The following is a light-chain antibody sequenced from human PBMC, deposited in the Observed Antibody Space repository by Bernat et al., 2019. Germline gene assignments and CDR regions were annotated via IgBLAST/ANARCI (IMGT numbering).Light chain of an antibody. J-gene: IGLJ2*01. CDR2: EVT. Sequence: QSALTQPPSASGSPGQSVTIPCTASSSDIGGSKYVSWYQLHLGNVPKLILFEVTKRPSGVPDRFSGSKSGNTASLTVSGLQAEDEAHYFCSSFAGFNTVVLIGGGTKLTVL. CDR3: SSFAGFNTVVL. V-gene: IGLV2-8*01. CDR1: SSDIGGSKY.